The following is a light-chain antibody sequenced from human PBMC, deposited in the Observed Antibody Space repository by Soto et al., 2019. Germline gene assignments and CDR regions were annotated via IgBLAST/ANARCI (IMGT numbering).Light chain of an antibody. Sequence: QSALTQPPSASGSPGQSVTISCTGTSSDVGGYNYVSWYQQHPGKAPKLMIYEVSKRPSGVPDRFSGSKSGNTASLTVSGLQAEDEAGFFLSLFAGRNNYFFGTGTKVAVL. CDR2: EVS. CDR1: SSDVGGYNY. J-gene: IGLJ1*01. CDR3: SLFAGRNNYF. V-gene: IGLV2-8*01.